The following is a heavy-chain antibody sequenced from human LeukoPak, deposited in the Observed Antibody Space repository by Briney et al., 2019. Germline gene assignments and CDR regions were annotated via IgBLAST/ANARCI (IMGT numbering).Heavy chain of an antibody. CDR2: ISGSGGST. D-gene: IGHD3-22*01. J-gene: IGHJ4*02. Sequence: GESLRLSCAASGFTVSSNYMSWVRQTPGKGLEWVSTISGSGGSTHYADSVKGRFTISRDNSKNTLYLQMNSLRTEDTAVYYCAKRDDSSDYSFDHWGQGTLVTVSS. V-gene: IGHV3-23*01. CDR3: AKRDDSSDYSFDH. CDR1: GFTVSSNY.